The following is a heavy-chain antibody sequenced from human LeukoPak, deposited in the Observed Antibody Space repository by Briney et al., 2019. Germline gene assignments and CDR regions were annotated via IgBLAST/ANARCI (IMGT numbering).Heavy chain of an antibody. CDR1: GASVSSGSYY. J-gene: IGHJ6*02. CDR2: IYHSGST. V-gene: IGHV4-30-2*01. Sequence: PSETLSLTCTVSGASVSSGSYYWSWIRQPPGKGLEWIGYIYHSGSTYYNPSLKSRVTISVDRSKNQFSLKLSSVTAADTAVYYCARAPPDYGMDVWGQGTTVTVSS. CDR3: ARAPPDYGMDV.